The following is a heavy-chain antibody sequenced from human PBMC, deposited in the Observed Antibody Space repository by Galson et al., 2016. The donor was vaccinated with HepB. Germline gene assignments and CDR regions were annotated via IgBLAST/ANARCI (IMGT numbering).Heavy chain of an antibody. Sequence: LSLTCSVSGGSLSSAYYGWVRQSPGKGLEWIGYVYSTGRTNYNPSLMSRVTVSLDTSKNQFSLRLTSVTAADTAVYYCARAAVTVIRGVIAFDTWGQGTLVTVSS. J-gene: IGHJ4*02. CDR2: VYSTGRT. CDR3: ARAAVTVIRGVIAFDT. CDR1: GGSLSSAY. D-gene: IGHD3-10*01. V-gene: IGHV4-59*01.